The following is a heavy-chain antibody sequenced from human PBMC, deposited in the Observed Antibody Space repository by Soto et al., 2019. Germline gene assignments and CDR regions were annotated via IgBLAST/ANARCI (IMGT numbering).Heavy chain of an antibody. CDR3: DTGQLPADTNSFDF. V-gene: IGHV3-33*01. J-gene: IGHJ4*02. D-gene: IGHD2-8*01. CDR1: GFPFSSYA. CDR2: IWFDGSNK. Sequence: GGSLRLSCAASGFPFSSYAIHLVRQAPGKGLEWVAIIWFDGSNKYYADSVKGRFSISRDNSKNTLFLKMDSLRAEDTAVYYCDTGQLPADTNSFDFWGQGTLVTVSS.